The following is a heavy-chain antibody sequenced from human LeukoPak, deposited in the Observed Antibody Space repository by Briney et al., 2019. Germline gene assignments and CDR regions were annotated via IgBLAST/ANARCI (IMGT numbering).Heavy chain of an antibody. CDR1: GYTFTSYG. D-gene: IGHD5-18*01. CDR3: ASHVDTAMTNYYYYGMDV. Sequence: GASVKVSCKASGYTFTSYGISWARQAPGQGLEWMGWISAYNGNTNYAQKLQGRVTMTTDTSTSTAYMELRSLRSDGTAVYYCASHVDTAMTNYYYYGMDVWGQGTTVTVSS. J-gene: IGHJ6*02. CDR2: ISAYNGNT. V-gene: IGHV1-18*01.